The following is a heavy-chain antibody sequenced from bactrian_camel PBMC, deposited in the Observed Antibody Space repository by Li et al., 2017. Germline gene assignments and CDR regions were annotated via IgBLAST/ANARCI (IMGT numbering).Heavy chain of an antibody. J-gene: IGHJ4*01. Sequence: HVQLVESGGGSVQTGGSLRLSCAVSGYTYNYNWMGWFRQVPGNEREGVAAIRTGGGSADYADSVKGRFTISQDNPKISVYLQMNSLKPEDTAMYYCAAAPYCSRGASGRLSASAYEAWGQGTQVTVS. CDR1: GYTYNYNW. V-gene: IGHV3S1*01. D-gene: IGHD3*01. CDR3: AAAPYCSRGASGRLSASAYEA. CDR2: IRTGGGSA.